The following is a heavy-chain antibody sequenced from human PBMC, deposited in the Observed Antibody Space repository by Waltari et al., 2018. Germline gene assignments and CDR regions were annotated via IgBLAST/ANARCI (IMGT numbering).Heavy chain of an antibody. CDR2: VYNSGST. Sequence: QMQLQESGPGLVKPSETLSLTCTVSGGSISAYYWSWLRQPPGKRLEWIGYVYNSGSTNYNPSLKSRVAISVDTSKNQLSLNLSSVTAADTAVYYCTRRMLFSRPPYYYYYFMDLWGKGTTVTISS. J-gene: IGHJ6*03. V-gene: IGHV4-59*08. CDR3: TRRMLFSRPPYYYYYFMDL. CDR1: GGSISAYY. D-gene: IGHD2-8*01.